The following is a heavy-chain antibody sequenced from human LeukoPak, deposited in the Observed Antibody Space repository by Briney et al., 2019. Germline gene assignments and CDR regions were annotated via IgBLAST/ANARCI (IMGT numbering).Heavy chain of an antibody. CDR1: GYTFTCYY. CDR2: INPNSGGT. V-gene: IGHV1-2*02. Sequence: ASVKVSCKASGYTFTCYYMHWVRQAPGQGLEWMGWINPNSGGTNYAQKFQGSVTMTRDTSISTAYMELSRLRSDDTAVYYCARDAPPIMYYDSASHAFDIWGQGTMVTVSS. CDR3: ARDAPPIMYYDSASHAFDI. J-gene: IGHJ3*02. D-gene: IGHD3-22*01.